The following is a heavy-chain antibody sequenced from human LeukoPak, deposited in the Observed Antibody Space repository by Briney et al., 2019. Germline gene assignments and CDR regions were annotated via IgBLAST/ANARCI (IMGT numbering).Heavy chain of an antibody. D-gene: IGHD2-2*01. V-gene: IGHV3-15*01. Sequence: PGGSLRLSCAASGFTFSNAWMSWVRQAPGKGLEWVGRIKSKTDGGTTDYAAPVKGRFTISRDDSKNTLYLQMNSLKTEDTAVYYCTTDPLPTDAFDIWGQGTMVTVSS. CDR2: IKSKTDGGTT. CDR1: GFTFSNAW. CDR3: TTDPLPTDAFDI. J-gene: IGHJ3*02.